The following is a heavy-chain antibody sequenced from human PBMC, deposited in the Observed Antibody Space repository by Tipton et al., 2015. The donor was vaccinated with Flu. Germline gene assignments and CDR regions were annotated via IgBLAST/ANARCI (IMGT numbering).Heavy chain of an antibody. Sequence: TLSLTCTVSGGSISGSSNYWGWIRQPPGKGLEWIGSIHYSGSTYYNPSLKSRVTISVDTSKNQFSLKLSSVTAADTAVYYCARARGPINWFDPWGQGTLVTVSS. D-gene: IGHD3-16*01. CDR2: IHYSGST. V-gene: IGHV4-39*07. CDR1: GGSISGSSNY. J-gene: IGHJ5*02. CDR3: ARARGPINWFDP.